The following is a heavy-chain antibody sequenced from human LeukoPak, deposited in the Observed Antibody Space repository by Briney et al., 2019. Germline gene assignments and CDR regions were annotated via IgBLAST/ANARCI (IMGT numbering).Heavy chain of an antibody. Sequence: GGSLRLSCAASGFTVSINYMSWVRQAPGKGLEWVSVIYSGGSTYYADSVKGRFTISRDNSKNTLYLQMNSLRAEDTAVYYCARAIKVVAGPFHRDYYFNYWGQGTLVTVSS. D-gene: IGHD6-19*01. CDR3: ARAIKVVAGPFHRDYYFNY. V-gene: IGHV3-66*01. CDR1: GFTVSINY. CDR2: IYSGGST. J-gene: IGHJ4*02.